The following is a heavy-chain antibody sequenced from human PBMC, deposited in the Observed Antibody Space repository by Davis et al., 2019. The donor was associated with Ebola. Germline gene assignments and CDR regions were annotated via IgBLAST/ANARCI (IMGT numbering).Heavy chain of an antibody. CDR2: IYPGDSDT. Sequence: GESLKISCKGSGYSFTSYWIGWVRQMPGKGLEWMGIIYPGDSDTRYSPSFQGQVTISADKSISTAYLQWSSLKASDAAMYYCARSLSLYGDYFDYWGQGTLVTVSS. D-gene: IGHD4-17*01. CDR3: ARSLSLYGDYFDY. J-gene: IGHJ4*02. CDR1: GYSFTSYW. V-gene: IGHV5-51*01.